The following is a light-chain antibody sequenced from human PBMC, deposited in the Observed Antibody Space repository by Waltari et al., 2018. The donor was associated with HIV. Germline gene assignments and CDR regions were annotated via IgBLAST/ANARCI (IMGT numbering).Light chain of an antibody. CDR1: NSDVGAYNH. Sequence: QSALTQPASVSGSPGQSIAISCTGTNSDVGAYNHVSWYQPHPGKAPKLMIYNVTKLPSGVSDGCSGSKCGNTASLTIADLQTEDGADYVCSSYTSSNTLVVGTGAKVTGL. CDR2: NVT. V-gene: IGLV2-14*01. CDR3: SSYTSSNTLV. J-gene: IGLJ1*01.